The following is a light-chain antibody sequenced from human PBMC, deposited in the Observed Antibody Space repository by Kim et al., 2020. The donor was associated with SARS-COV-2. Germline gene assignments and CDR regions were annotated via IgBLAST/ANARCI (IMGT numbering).Light chain of an antibody. CDR1: SLRSYY. CDR2: GKN. V-gene: IGLV3-19*01. Sequence: SSELPQDPAVSVALGQTVRITCQGDSLRSYYATWYQQKPGQAPVLVIYGKNDRPSGIPDRFSGTSSGNIASLTIAGAQAEDEADYYCKSRDTNTKVVFGGGTQLTVL. J-gene: IGLJ2*01. CDR3: KSRDTNTKVV.